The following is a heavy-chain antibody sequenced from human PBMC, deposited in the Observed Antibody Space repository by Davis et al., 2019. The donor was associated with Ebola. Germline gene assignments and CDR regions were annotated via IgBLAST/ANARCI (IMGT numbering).Heavy chain of an antibody. CDR1: GGSISSGGYY. D-gene: IGHD3-10*01. J-gene: IGHJ4*02. V-gene: IGHV4-31*03. CDR3: ARVGYYGSGRNLDY. Sequence: PSETLSLTCTVSGGSISSGGYYWSWIRQHPGKGLEWIGYIYYSGSTYCNPSLKSRVTISVDTSKNQFSLKLSSVTAADTAMYYCARVGYYGSGRNLDYWGQGTLVTVSS. CDR2: IYYSGST.